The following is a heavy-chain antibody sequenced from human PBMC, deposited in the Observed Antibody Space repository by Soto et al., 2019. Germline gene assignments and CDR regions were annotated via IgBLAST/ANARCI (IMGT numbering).Heavy chain of an antibody. D-gene: IGHD3-22*01. J-gene: IGHJ6*02. CDR3: ARGNSSGYYRYYYYGMDV. CDR1: GGTFSSYA. CDR2: IIPIFGTA. V-gene: IGHV1-69*01. Sequence: QVQLVQSGAEVKKPGSSVKVSCKASGGTFSSYAISWARQAPGQGLEWMGGIIPIFGTANYAQKFQGRVTITADESTSTAYMELSSLRSEDTAVYYCARGNSSGYYRYYYYGMDVWGQGTTVTVSS.